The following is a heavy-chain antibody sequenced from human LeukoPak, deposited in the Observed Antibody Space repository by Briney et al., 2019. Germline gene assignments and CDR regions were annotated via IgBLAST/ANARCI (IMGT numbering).Heavy chain of an antibody. Sequence: SETLSLTCTVSSASIRSSNYYWGWIRQPPGKGLEWIGSIYYNGNTYYNPSLKSRVTISVDTSKNQFSLKLSSVTAADTAVYYCARTIAVAPASRFDPWGQGTLVTVSS. V-gene: IGHV4-39*01. J-gene: IGHJ5*02. CDR3: ARTIAVAPASRFDP. CDR1: SASIRSSNYY. CDR2: IYYNGNT. D-gene: IGHD6-19*01.